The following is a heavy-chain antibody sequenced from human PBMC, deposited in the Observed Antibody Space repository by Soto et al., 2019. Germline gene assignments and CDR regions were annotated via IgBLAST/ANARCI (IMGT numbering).Heavy chain of an antibody. Sequence: QVQLVQSGAEVKKPGSSVKVSCKASGGTFSSYTISWVRQAPGQELEWMGSIIPILGIANYAQKFQGRVTITAYHSTSTAYSELSSLSSEDTAVYYWGREEYSYGSGAFVDYWGPGTLGTVSS. CDR3: GREEYSYGSGAFVDY. J-gene: IGHJ4*02. V-gene: IGHV1-69*08. D-gene: IGHD3-10*01. CDR1: GGTFSSYT. CDR2: IIPILGIA.